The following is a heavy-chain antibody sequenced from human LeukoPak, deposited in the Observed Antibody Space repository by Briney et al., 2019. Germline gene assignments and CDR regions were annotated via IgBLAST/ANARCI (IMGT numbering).Heavy chain of an antibody. J-gene: IGHJ4*02. CDR2: ISWNSGSI. Sequence: PGGSLRLSCAASGFTFDDYAMRWVRQAPGKGLEWVSGISWNSGSIGYADSVKGRFTISRDNAKNSLYLQMNSLRAEDTALYYCAKATSGSSPLDYWGQGTLVTVSS. V-gene: IGHV3-9*01. CDR3: AKATSGSSPLDY. CDR1: GFTFDDYA. D-gene: IGHD1-26*01.